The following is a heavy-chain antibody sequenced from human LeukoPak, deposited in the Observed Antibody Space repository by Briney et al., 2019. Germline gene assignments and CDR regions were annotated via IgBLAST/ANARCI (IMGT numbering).Heavy chain of an antibody. CDR2: INQDGSKK. J-gene: IGHJ4*02. D-gene: IGHD1-26*01. CDR3: ARDPDQIVGANFDY. Sequence: GGSLRLSCAASGFTFSSYEMNWVRQAPGKGLEWVANINQDGSKKYYVDSVKGRFTISRDNAKNSLYLQMNSLRAEDTAMYYCARDPDQIVGANFDYWGQGTLVTVSS. CDR1: GFTFSSYE. V-gene: IGHV3-7*01.